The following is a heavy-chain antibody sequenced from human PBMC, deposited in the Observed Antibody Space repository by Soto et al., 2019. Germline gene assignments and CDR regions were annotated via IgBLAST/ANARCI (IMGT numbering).Heavy chain of an antibody. CDR3: ARHGSTGQRIWFDP. V-gene: IGHV4-39*01. J-gene: IGHJ5*02. CDR1: GGSISSSSYF. Sequence: QLQLQESGPGLVKPSETLSLTCTVSGGSISSSSYFWGWIRQPPGKGLEWIGTIYYTGNTYYNPSLKRRVTISVDTSKIQFSLKLSSVTAADTAVYYCARHGSTGQRIWFDPWGQGTLVTVSS. CDR2: IYYTGNT. D-gene: IGHD1-1*01.